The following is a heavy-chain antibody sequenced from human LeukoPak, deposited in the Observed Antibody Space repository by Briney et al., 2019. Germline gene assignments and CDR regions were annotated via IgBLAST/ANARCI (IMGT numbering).Heavy chain of an antibody. CDR1: GGSISSPIYY. CDR2: IYYSGST. D-gene: IGHD6-13*01. J-gene: IGHJ5*02. Sequence: SETLSLTCTVSGGSISSPIYYWGWIRQPPGKGLEWIGSIYYSGSTYYNPSLKSRVTISVDTSKDQFSLKLSSVTAADTAVYYCARHRCIAAAGIYWFDPWGQGTLVTVSS. CDR3: ARHRCIAAAGIYWFDP. V-gene: IGHV4-39*01.